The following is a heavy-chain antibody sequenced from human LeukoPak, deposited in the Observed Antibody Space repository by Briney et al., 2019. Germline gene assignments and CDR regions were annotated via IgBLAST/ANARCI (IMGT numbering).Heavy chain of an antibody. CDR3: ARGSVSGYSYYYYYMDV. V-gene: IGHV3-53*05. CDR2: ISGSGGST. D-gene: IGHD3-22*01. J-gene: IGHJ6*03. CDR1: GFTVSSNY. Sequence: GGSLRLSCAASGFTVSSNYMSWVRQAPGKGLEWVSAISGSGGSTYYADSVKGRFTISRDNSKNTLYLQMGSLRAEDMAVYYCARGSVSGYSYYYYYMDVWGKGTTVTVSS.